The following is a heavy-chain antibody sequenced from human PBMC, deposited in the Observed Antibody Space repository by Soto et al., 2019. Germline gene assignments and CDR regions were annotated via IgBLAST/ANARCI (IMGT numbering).Heavy chain of an antibody. V-gene: IGHV4-59*08. Sequence: SETLSLTCTVSGGSISSYYWSWIRQPPGKGLEWIGYIYYSGSTNYNPSLKSRVTISVDTSKNQFSLKLSSVTAADTAVYYCASYPYDILTGYYDYWGQGTLVTVSS. CDR2: IYYSGST. CDR3: ASYPYDILTGYYDY. D-gene: IGHD3-9*01. J-gene: IGHJ4*02. CDR1: GGSISSYY.